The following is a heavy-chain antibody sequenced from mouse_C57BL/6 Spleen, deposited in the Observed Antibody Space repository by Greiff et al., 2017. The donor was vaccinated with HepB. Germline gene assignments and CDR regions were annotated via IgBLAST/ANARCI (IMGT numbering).Heavy chain of an antibody. J-gene: IGHJ1*03. D-gene: IGHD2-5*01. Sequence: EVKLQQSGPELVKPGASVKISCKASGYTFTDYYMNWVKQSHGKSLEWIGDINPNNGGTSYNQKFKGKATLTVDKSSSTAYMELRSLTSEDSAVYYCARGGYSNWYFDVWGTGTTVTVSS. CDR2: INPNNGGT. CDR1: GYTFTDYY. V-gene: IGHV1-26*01. CDR3: ARGGYSNWYFDV.